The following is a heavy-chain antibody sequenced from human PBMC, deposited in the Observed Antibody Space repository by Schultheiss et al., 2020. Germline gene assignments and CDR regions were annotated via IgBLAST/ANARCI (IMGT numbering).Heavy chain of an antibody. Sequence: WGSLRLSCAASGFTFSNAWMNWVRQAPGKGLEWVGRIKSKTDGGTTDYAAPVKGRFTISRDDSKNTLYLQMNSLKTEDTAVYYCTRGVFGVVTWFDPWGQGTVVTVSS. V-gene: IGHV3-15*07. J-gene: IGHJ5*02. D-gene: IGHD3-3*01. CDR2: IKSKTDGGTT. CDR1: GFTFSNAW. CDR3: TRGVFGVVTWFDP.